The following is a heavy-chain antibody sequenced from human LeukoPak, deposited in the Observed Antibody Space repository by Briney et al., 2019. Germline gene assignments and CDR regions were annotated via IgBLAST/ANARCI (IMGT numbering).Heavy chain of an antibody. V-gene: IGHV1-69*06. Sequence: ASVRVSCKASGGTFSSYAISWVRQAPGQGLEWMGGIIPIFGTANYAQKFQGRVTITADKSTSTAYMELSSLRSEDTAVYYCASRSYYYDSSGYSTRYYFDYWGQGTLVTVSS. CDR2: IIPIFGTA. CDR1: GGTFSSYA. CDR3: ASRSYYYDSSGYSTRYYFDY. J-gene: IGHJ4*02. D-gene: IGHD3-22*01.